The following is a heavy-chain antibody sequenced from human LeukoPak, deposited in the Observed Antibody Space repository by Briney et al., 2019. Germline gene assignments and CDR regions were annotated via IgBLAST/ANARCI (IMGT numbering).Heavy chain of an antibody. CDR1: TSY. J-gene: IGHJ5*01. V-gene: IGHV1-18*01. D-gene: IGHD3-22*01. Sequence: ASVKVSCKATSYISWVRQAPGQGLEWMGWIGNAGDTYYAQKFQGRVTVTTDTSSSTAYMELRSLRSDDTAAYYCARDFWNFDDSRGYYRDFDSWGQGTLVTVSS. CDR2: IGNAGDT. CDR3: ARDFWNFDDSRGYYRDFDS.